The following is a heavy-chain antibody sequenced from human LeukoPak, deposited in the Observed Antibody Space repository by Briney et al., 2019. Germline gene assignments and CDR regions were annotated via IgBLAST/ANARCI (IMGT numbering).Heavy chain of an antibody. CDR2: IYHSGNT. CDR1: GYSISSGYY. V-gene: IGHV4-38-2*02. D-gene: IGHD1-26*01. J-gene: IGHJ6*03. CDR3: ASGSYAYYYMDV. Sequence: SETLSLTCTVSGYSISSGYYWGWIRQPPGKGLEWIGSIYHSGNTYYNPSLESRVTISVDTSKNQFSLKLSSVTAADTAVYYCASGSYAYYYMDVWGKGTTVTVSS.